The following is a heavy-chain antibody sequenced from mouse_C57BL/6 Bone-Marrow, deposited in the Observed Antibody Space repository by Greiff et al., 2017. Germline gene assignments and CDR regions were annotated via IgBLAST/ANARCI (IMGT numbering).Heavy chain of an antibody. Sequence: VQLQQPGAELVKPGASVKLSCKASGYTFTSYWMHWVKQRPGQGLEWIGMIHPKSGSTNYNEKFKSKATLTLDKSSSTAYMQLSSLTSEDSAVYYCARRSNLKYFDVWGTGTTVTVSS. V-gene: IGHV1-64*01. D-gene: IGHD2-5*01. J-gene: IGHJ1*03. CDR2: IHPKSGST. CDR1: GYTFTSYW. CDR3: ARRSNLKYFDV.